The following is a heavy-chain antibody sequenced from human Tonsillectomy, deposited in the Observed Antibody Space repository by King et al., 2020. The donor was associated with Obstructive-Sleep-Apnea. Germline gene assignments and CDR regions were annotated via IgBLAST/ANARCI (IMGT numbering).Heavy chain of an antibody. Sequence: GQLVQSGGGLVQPGGSLRLSCAASGFTFNNYAMSWVRQAPGQGLEWVSSISDGVGSTYYADSVKGRFTISRDNSKNTLYLQMNSLRAEDTALYYCAKSYYYGSGSYYNGFDYWGQGILVTVSS. CDR1: GFTFNNYA. CDR2: ISDGVGST. CDR3: AKSYYYGSGSYYNGFDY. D-gene: IGHD3-10*01. J-gene: IGHJ4*02. V-gene: IGHV3-23*04.